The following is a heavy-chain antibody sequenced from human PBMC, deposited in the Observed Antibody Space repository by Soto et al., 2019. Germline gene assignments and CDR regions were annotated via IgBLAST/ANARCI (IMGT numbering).Heavy chain of an antibody. CDR2: ISYDGSNK. V-gene: IGHV3-30*18. Sequence: GGSLRLSCAASGFTFSSYGMHWVRQAPGKGLEWVAVISYDGSNKYYADSVKGRFTISRDNSKNTLYLQMNSLRAEDTAVYYCAKDSSVSGWYWGMVYWGQGTLVTVSS. CDR1: GFTFSSYG. CDR3: AKDSSVSGWYWGMVY. D-gene: IGHD6-19*01. J-gene: IGHJ4*02.